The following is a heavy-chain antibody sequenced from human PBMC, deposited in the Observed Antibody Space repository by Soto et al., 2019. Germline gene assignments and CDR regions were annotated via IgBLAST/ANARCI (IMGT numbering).Heavy chain of an antibody. Sequence: QVQLQESGPGLVKPSQTLSLTCTVSGGSINSGGYCWSWIRQHPGKGLDWIGCISYGGSTSYNPSLKSRVTISVDTSKNQFSLKLTSVPDADTAVYYCSRGILVWGQGALITVSS. V-gene: IGHV4-31*03. J-gene: IGHJ4*02. CDR3: SRGILV. CDR1: GGSINSGGYC. D-gene: IGHD5-18*01. CDR2: ISYGGST.